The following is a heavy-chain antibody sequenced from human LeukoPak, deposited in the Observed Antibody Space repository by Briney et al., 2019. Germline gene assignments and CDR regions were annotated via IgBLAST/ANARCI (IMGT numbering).Heavy chain of an antibody. CDR3: AKGYRPSGSYYQSDY. CDR2: ISGSGGST. D-gene: IGHD3-10*01. V-gene: IGHV3-23*01. J-gene: IGHJ4*02. Sequence: GGSLRLSCAASGFTFSSYAMSWVRQAPGKGLEWVSAISGSGGSTYYADSVKGRFTISRDNSKNTLYLQMNSLRAEDTAVYYCAKGYRPSGSYYQSDYWGQGTLVTVSS. CDR1: GFTFSSYA.